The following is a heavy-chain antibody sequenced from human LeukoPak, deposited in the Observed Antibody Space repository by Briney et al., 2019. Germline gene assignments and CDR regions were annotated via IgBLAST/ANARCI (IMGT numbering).Heavy chain of an antibody. D-gene: IGHD6-13*01. V-gene: IGHV3-74*01. CDR1: GFTFSSYW. J-gene: IGHJ4*02. CDR2: INSDGSST. Sequence: QPGGSLRLSCAASGFTFSSYWMHWVRQAPGKGLVWVSHINSDGSSTSYAESVKGRFTISRDNAKNSLYLQMNSLRVEDTAVYYCAIAGVPAAGGSLGYWGQGTLVTVSS. CDR3: AIAGVPAAGGSLGY.